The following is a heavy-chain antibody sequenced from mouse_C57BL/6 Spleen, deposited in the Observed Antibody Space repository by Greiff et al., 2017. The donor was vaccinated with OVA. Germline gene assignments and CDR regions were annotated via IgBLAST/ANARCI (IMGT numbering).Heavy chain of an antibody. D-gene: IGHD2-4*01. J-gene: IGHJ4*01. Sequence: EVMLVASGGGLVKPGGSLKLSCAASGFTFSDYGMHWVRQAPEKGLEWVAYISSGSSTIYYADTVKGRFTISRDNAKNTLFLQMTSLRSEDTAMYDCARDRYDYGGYYAMDYWGQGTSVTVSS. CDR3: ARDRYDYGGYYAMDY. CDR1: GFTFSDYG. V-gene: IGHV5-17*01. CDR2: ISSGSSTI.